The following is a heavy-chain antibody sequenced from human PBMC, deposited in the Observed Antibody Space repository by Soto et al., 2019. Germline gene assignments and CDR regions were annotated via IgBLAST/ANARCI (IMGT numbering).Heavy chain of an antibody. V-gene: IGHV3-23*01. CDR1: GFTFSSYA. J-gene: IGHJ4*02. CDR3: AKDLKRKFYDILTGYYKGDYFDY. D-gene: IGHD3-9*01. CDR2: ISGSGGST. Sequence: EVQLLESGGGLVQPGGSLRLSCAASGFTFSSYAMSWVRQAPGKGLEWVSAISGSGGSTYYADSVKGRFTISRDNSKNPLYLQMNSLRAEDTAVYYCAKDLKRKFYDILTGYYKGDYFDYWGQGTLVTVSS.